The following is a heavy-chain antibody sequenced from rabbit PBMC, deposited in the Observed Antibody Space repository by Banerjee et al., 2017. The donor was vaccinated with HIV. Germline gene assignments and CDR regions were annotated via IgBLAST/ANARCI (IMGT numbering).Heavy chain of an antibody. Sequence: QEQLEESGGGLVQPEGSLTLTCTASGFSFNNKYVMCWVRQAPGKGLEWIGYIDPVFGGTYYASWVNGRFSISKTSSTTVTLQMTSLTAADTATYFCARDLAAVTGWNFNLWGPGTLVTVS. J-gene: IGHJ4*01. CDR3: ARDLAAVTGWNFNL. CDR2: IDPVFGGT. D-gene: IGHD7-1*01. CDR1: GFSFNNKYV. V-gene: IGHV1S45*01.